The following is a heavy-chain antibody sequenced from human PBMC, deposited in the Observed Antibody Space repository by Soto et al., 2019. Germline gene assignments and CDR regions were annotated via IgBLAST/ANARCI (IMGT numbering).Heavy chain of an antibody. D-gene: IGHD3-16*02. CDR2: IYYSGST. J-gene: IGHJ3*02. Sequence: PSETLSLTCTVSGGSISSGGYYWSWIRQHPGKGLEWIGYIYYSGSTYYNPSLKSRVTISVDTSKNQFSLKLSSVTAADTAVYYCARNPYDYVWGSYRYAFDIWGQGTMVTVSS. CDR3: ARNPYDYVWGSYRYAFDI. V-gene: IGHV4-31*03. CDR1: GGSISSGGYY.